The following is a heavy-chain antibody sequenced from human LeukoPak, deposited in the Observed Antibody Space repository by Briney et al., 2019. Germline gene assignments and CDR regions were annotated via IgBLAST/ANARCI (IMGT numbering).Heavy chain of an antibody. V-gene: IGHV1-18*01. CDR1: GGTFSSYA. CDR3: ARAVHYSGTSDQYTGGWYYFDF. D-gene: IGHD3-10*01. Sequence: ASVKVSCKASGGTFSSYAISWVRQAPGQGLEWMGWISAYNGNTNYAQKLQGRVTMTTDTSTSTAYMELRSLRSDDTAVYYCARAVHYSGTSDQYTGGWYYFDFWGQGTRVTVSS. J-gene: IGHJ4*02. CDR2: ISAYNGNT.